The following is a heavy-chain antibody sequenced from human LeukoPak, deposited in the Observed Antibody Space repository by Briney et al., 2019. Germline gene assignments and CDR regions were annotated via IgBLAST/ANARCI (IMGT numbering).Heavy chain of an antibody. V-gene: IGHV1-2*04. CDR3: ASGSSGYMMNAFDI. Sequence: GASVKVSCKASGYTFTGYYMHWVQQAPGQGLEWMGWINPNSGGTNYAQKFQGWVTMTRDTSISTAYIELSRLRSDDTAVYYCASGSSGYMMNAFDIWGQGTMVTVSS. J-gene: IGHJ3*02. CDR2: INPNSGGT. CDR1: GYTFTGYY. D-gene: IGHD3-22*01.